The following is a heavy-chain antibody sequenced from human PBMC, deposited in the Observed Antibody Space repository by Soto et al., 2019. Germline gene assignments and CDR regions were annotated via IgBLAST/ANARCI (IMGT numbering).Heavy chain of an antibody. D-gene: IGHD3-10*01. CDR1: GYTFTGYY. CDR3: ARGPLDGTPGITMVRGVFWFDP. J-gene: IGHJ5*02. Sequence: ASVKVSCKASGYTFTGYYTHWVRQAPGQGLEWMGWINPNSGGTNYAQKFQGWVTMTRDTSISTAYMELSRLRSDDTAVYYCARGPLDGTPGITMVRGVFWFDPWGQGTLVTVSS. V-gene: IGHV1-2*04. CDR2: INPNSGGT.